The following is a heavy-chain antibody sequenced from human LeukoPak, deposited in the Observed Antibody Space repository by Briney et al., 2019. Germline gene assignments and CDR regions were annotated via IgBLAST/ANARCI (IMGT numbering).Heavy chain of an antibody. Sequence: PGGSLRLSCAASGFTFSSYGMHWVRQAPGKGLEWVAFIRYDGSNKYYADSVKGRFTISRDNSKNTLYLQMNSLRAEDTAVYYCAKDCRPNSYSSSWLDYWGQGTLITVSS. CDR2: IRYDGSNK. D-gene: IGHD6-13*01. V-gene: IGHV3-30*02. CDR3: AKDCRPNSYSSSWLDY. J-gene: IGHJ4*02. CDR1: GFTFSSYG.